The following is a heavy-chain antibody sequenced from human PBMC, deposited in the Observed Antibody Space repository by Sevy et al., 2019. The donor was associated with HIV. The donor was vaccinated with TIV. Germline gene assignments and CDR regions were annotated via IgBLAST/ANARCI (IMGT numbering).Heavy chain of an antibody. Sequence: GGSLRLSCAASGFSFSSHWMFWVRQAPGKGLVWVSHINSHGSITNYADSVKGRFAISRDNTKNTVRLQMNSLSAEDTAVYYCARGQLLQFLEWPSYGLDVWGQGTTVTVSS. CDR3: ARGQLLQFLEWPSYGLDV. V-gene: IGHV3-74*01. J-gene: IGHJ6*02. CDR2: INSHGSIT. D-gene: IGHD3-3*01. CDR1: GFSFSSHW.